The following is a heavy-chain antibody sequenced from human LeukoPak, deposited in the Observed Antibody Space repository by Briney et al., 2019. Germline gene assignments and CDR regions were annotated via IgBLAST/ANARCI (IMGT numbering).Heavy chain of an antibody. J-gene: IGHJ5*02. D-gene: IGHD3-22*01. CDR3: ARDHYYYDSSGYYH. CDR2: ISSSSSYI. Sequence: GGSLRLSCAASGFTFSSYSMNWVRQVPGKGLEWVSSISSSSSYIYYADSVKGRITISRDNAKNSLYLQMNSLRAEDTAVYYCARDHYYYDSSGYYHWGQGTLVTVSS. V-gene: IGHV3-21*01. CDR1: GFTFSSYS.